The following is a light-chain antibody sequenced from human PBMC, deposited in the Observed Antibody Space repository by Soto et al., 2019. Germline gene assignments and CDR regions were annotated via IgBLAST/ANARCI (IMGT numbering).Light chain of an antibody. CDR3: QQYDSYPLT. J-gene: IGKJ4*01. Sequence: DIQMTQSPSSLSASVGDRVTLTCRASETISSDLNWYQQRPGKAPNLLISGASSLQTGVPSRFSGSGSGTDFTLTISSLQPEDFATYYCQQYDSYPLTFGGGTKVEI. V-gene: IGKV1-39*01. CDR1: ETISSD. CDR2: GAS.